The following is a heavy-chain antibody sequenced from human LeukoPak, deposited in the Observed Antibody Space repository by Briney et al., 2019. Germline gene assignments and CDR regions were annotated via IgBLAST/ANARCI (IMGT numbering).Heavy chain of an antibody. J-gene: IGHJ4*02. CDR3: AVTPYSSGWYSFDY. V-gene: IGHV4-4*02. CDR1: GGSISSSNW. D-gene: IGHD6-19*01. Sequence: NPSGTLSLTCAVSGGSISSSNWWSWVRQPPGKGLEWIGEINHSGSTNYNPSLKSRVTISVDTSKNQFSLKLSSVTAADTAVYYCAVTPYSSGWYSFDYWGQGTLVTVSS. CDR2: INHSGST.